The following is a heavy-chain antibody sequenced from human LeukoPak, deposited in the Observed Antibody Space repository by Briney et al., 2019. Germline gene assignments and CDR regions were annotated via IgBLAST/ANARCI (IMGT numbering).Heavy chain of an antibody. CDR3: ARGFRGYSGYDSGY. CDR1: GGTFSSYA. CDR2: IIPIFGTA. D-gene: IGHD5-12*01. Sequence: SVKVSCKASGGTFSSYAISWVRQAPGQGLEWMGRIIPIFGTANYAQKFQGRVAITADKSTSTAYMELSSLRSEDTAVYYCARGFRGYSGYDSGYWGQGTLVTVSS. J-gene: IGHJ4*02. V-gene: IGHV1-69*06.